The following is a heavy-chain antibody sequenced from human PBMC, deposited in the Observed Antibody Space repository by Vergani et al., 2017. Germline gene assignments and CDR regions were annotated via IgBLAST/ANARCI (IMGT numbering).Heavy chain of an antibody. CDR1: GGSISSYY. Sequence: QVQLQESGPGLVKPSETLSLTCTVSGGSISSYYWSWIRQPPGKGLEWIGYIYYSGSTNYNPSLKSRVTISVDTSKNQFSLKLSSVTAADTAVYYCAREGVWFGESRSGFDYWGQGTLVTVSS. D-gene: IGHD3-10*01. CDR2: IYYSGST. J-gene: IGHJ4*02. V-gene: IGHV4-59*01. CDR3: AREGVWFGESRSGFDY.